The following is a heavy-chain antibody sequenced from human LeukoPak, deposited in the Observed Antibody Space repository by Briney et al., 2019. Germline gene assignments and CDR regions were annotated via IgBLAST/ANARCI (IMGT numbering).Heavy chain of an antibody. V-gene: IGHV4-39*07. CDR1: GGSITSDSYY. CDR3: ARAGGWSPYNWFDP. J-gene: IGHJ5*02. CDR2: VYYSGST. D-gene: IGHD6-19*01. Sequence: SENLSLTCTVSGGSITSDSYYWDWIRQPPGEGLEWIGSVYYSGSTYYNPSLKSRVTISVDTSKSQFSLKLSSVTAADTAVYYCARAGGWSPYNWFDPWGQGTLVTVSS.